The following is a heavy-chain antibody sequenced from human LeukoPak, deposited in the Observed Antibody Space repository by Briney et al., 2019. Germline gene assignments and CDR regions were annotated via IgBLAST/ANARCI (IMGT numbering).Heavy chain of an antibody. CDR3: ARAGWRSMDV. CDR1: GGSISGSGFY. Sequence: SETLSLTCTVSGGSISGSGFYWGWIRQPPGKGLEWIGSIYYSGSTYYNPSLKSRVTISVDTSKNQFSLKLSSVTAADTAVYYCARAGWRSMDVWGKGTTVTISS. D-gene: IGHD5-24*01. V-gene: IGHV4-39*07. CDR2: IYYSGST. J-gene: IGHJ6*04.